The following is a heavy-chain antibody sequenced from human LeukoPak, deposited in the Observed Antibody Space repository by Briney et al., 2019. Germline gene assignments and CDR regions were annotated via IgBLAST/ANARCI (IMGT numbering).Heavy chain of an antibody. D-gene: IGHD3-22*01. CDR3: ARFVGIRDYYDSSGYLDY. J-gene: IGHJ4*02. Sequence: PGGSLRLSCAASGFTFSSYWRSWVCQAPGKGLEWVANIKQDGSEKYYVDSVKGRFTISRDNAKNSLYLQMNSLRAEDTAVYYCARFVGIRDYYDSSGYLDYWGQGTLVTVSS. CDR1: GFTFSSYW. CDR2: IKQDGSEK. V-gene: IGHV3-7*01.